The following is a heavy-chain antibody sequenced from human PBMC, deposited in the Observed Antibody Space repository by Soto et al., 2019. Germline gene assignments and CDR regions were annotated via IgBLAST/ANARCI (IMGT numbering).Heavy chain of an antibody. CDR2: INPSGGST. D-gene: IGHD3-22*01. Sequence: GASVKVSCKASGYTFTSYYMHWVRQAPGQGLEWMGIINPSGGSTSYAQKFQGRVTMTRDTSTSTVYMELSSLRSEDTAVYYCASSDSSGPYYYGMDVWGQGTTVTVS. CDR1: GYTFTSYY. V-gene: IGHV1-46*01. J-gene: IGHJ6*02. CDR3: ASSDSSGPYYYGMDV.